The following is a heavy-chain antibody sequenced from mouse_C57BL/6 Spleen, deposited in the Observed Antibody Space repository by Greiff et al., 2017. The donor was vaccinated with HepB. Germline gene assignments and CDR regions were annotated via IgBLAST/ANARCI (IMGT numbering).Heavy chain of an antibody. CDR2: IDPSDSYT. J-gene: IGHJ3*01. CDR3: ARGNGSSFSFAY. V-gene: IGHV1-69*01. D-gene: IGHD1-1*01. CDR1: GYTFTSYW. Sequence: VQLQQSGAELVMPGASVKLSCKASGYTFTSYWMHWVKQRPGQGLEWIGEIDPSDSYTNYNQKFKGKSTLTVDKSSSTAYMQISSLTSEDAAVYYCARGNGSSFSFAYWGQGTLVTVSA.